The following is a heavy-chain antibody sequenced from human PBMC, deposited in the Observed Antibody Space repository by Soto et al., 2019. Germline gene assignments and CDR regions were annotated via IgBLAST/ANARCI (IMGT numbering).Heavy chain of an antibody. V-gene: IGHV3-7*01. D-gene: IGHD3-3*01. CDR3: ARYE. CDR1: GFTFSNYW. CDR2: IKSDGSEK. J-gene: IGHJ4*02. Sequence: EVQLVESGGGLVQPGGSLRLSCAASGFTFSNYWMTWVRQAPGKGLEWVASIKSDGSEKQYVDSVKDRFTISRDNAKNSLYLQMNTLRAEDTAVYYCARYEWGQGTLVIVSS.